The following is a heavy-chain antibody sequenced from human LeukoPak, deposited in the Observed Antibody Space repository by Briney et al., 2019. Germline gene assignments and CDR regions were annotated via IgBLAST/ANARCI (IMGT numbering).Heavy chain of an antibody. D-gene: IGHD3-22*01. J-gene: IGHJ3*02. Sequence: VASVKVSCKASGYTFTGYYMHWVRQAPGQGLEWMGWINPNSGGTNYAQKFQGRVTMTRDTSISTAYMELRSLRSDDTAVYYCARSYYDSSGYYGFDAFDIWGQGTMVTVSS. CDR1: GYTFTGYY. CDR3: ARSYYDSSGYYGFDAFDI. V-gene: IGHV1-2*02. CDR2: INPNSGGT.